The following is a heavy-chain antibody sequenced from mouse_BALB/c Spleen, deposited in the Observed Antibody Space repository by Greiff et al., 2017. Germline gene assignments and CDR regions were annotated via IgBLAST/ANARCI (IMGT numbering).Heavy chain of an antibody. CDR1: GDSITSGY. V-gene: IGHV3-8*02. D-gene: IGHD2-3*01. CDR3: ARGAYDGYYVDY. Sequence: VQLQQSGPSLVKPSQTLSLTCSVTGDSITSGYWNWIRKFPGNKLEYMGYISYSGSTYYNPSLKSRISITRDTSKNQYYLQLNSVTTEDTATYYCARGAYDGYYVDYWGQGTTLTVAS. CDR2: ISYSGST. J-gene: IGHJ2*01.